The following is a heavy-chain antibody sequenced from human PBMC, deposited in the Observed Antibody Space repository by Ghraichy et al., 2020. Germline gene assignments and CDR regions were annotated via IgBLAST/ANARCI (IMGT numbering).Heavy chain of an antibody. V-gene: IGHV4-39*01. CDR3: AAPYYSDSSGYYYKAVFDI. Sequence: GSLRLSCSVSGGPITSNSYFWGWIRQPPGKGLEWIGSLYYSGNTYYNPSLKSRVTIFIDTSKNQFSLKLSSVTAADTAVYYCAAPYYSDSSGYYYKAVFDIWGQGTMLTVSS. CDR2: LYYSGNT. D-gene: IGHD3-22*01. CDR1: GGPITSNSYF. J-gene: IGHJ3*02.